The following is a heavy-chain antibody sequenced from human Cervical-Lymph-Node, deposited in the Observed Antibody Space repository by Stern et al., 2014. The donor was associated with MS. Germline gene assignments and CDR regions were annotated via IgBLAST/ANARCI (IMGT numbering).Heavy chain of an antibody. V-gene: IGHV4-59*01. D-gene: IGHD2-2*01. J-gene: IGHJ5*01. Sequence: MQLVESGPGLVKPSETLSLTCTVSGGSIYNYYLTWIRQPPGKGLEWIGHIDYSGSTNYNPSLESRVTMSVDSSKNEFSLILTSVTAADTAVYYCARALRNAYTWFDPWGQGTLVTVSS. CDR1: GGSIYNYY. CDR2: IDYSGST. CDR3: ARALRNAYTWFDP.